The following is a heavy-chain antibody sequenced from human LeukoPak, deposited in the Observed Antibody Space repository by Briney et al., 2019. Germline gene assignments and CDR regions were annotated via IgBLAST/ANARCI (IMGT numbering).Heavy chain of an antibody. D-gene: IGHD1-14*01. J-gene: IGHJ5*02. CDR1: GFTFSSYS. CDR3: TRGVPPRWFDP. V-gene: IGHV3-21*01. CDR2: ISSSSSYI. Sequence: GGSLRLSCAASGFTFSSYSMNWVRQAPGKGVEWVSSISSSSSYIYYADSVKGRFTISRDNAKNSLYLQMNSLRAEDTAVYYCTRGVPPRWFDPWGQGTLVTVSS.